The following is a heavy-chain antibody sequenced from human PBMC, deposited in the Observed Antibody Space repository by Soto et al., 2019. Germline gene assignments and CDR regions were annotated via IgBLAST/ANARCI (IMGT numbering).Heavy chain of an antibody. J-gene: IGHJ5*02. CDR1: GGSISSGGYS. V-gene: IGHV4-30-2*01. CDR2: IYHSGST. Sequence: SETLSLTCAVSGGSISSGGYSWSWIRQPPGKGLEWIGYIYHSGSTYYNPSLKSRVTISVDRSKNQFSLKLSSVTAADTAVYYCAGGQERKIAERGWFDPWGQGTLVTVSS. D-gene: IGHD2-15*01. CDR3: AGGQERKIAERGWFDP.